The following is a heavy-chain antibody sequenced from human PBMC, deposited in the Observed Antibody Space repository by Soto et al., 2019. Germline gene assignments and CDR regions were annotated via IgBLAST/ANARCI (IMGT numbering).Heavy chain of an antibody. CDR1: GGSFSGYY. CDR2: INHSGST. Sequence: SETLSLTCAVYGGSFSGYYWSWIRQPPGKGLEWIGEINHSGSTNYNPSLKSRVTISVDTSKNQFSLKLSSVTTADTAVYYCARDRTTVTSNWFDPWGQGTLVTVSS. V-gene: IGHV4-34*01. D-gene: IGHD4-17*01. J-gene: IGHJ5*02. CDR3: ARDRTTVTSNWFDP.